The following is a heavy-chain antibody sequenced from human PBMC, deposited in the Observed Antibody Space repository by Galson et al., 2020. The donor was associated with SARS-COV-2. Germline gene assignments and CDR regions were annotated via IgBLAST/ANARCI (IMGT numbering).Heavy chain of an antibody. V-gene: IGHV3-33*01. D-gene: IGHD6-19*01. J-gene: IGHJ4*02. CDR2: IFFDGSDK. Sequence: GESLKISCAASGFTFSSHAMHWVRQAPGKGLEWVAQIFFDGSDKYYGDSVKGRFTISRDSSKNTVYLQMNNLRADDTAAYYCARDGQTSSGWAVDDWGQGTLVSVSA. CDR3: ARDGQTSSGWAVDD. CDR1: GFTFSSHA.